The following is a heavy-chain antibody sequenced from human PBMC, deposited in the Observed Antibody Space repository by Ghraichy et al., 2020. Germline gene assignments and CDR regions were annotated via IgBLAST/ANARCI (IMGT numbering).Heavy chain of an antibody. CDR2: ISGGGGST. CDR3: AKDYDFWSGYITH. D-gene: IGHD3-3*01. Sequence: GGSLRLSCAASGFTFSSYAMSWVRQAPGKGLEWVSVISGGGGSTYYADSVKGRFTISRDNSKTTLYLQMNSLRAEDTAVYYCAKDYDFWSGYITHWGQGTLVTVSS. J-gene: IGHJ4*02. V-gene: IGHV3-23*01. CDR1: GFTFSSYA.